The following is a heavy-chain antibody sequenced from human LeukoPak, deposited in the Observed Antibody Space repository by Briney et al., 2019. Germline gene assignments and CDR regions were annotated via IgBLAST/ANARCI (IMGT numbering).Heavy chain of an antibody. CDR2: IYYSGST. V-gene: IGHV4-59*01. J-gene: IGHJ3*02. CDR1: GGFISSYY. CDR3: AREKAHYDILTGYYYAFDI. D-gene: IGHD3-9*01. Sequence: SETLSLTCTVSGGFISSYYWSWIRQPPGKGLEWIGYIYYSGSTNYNPSLKSRVTISVDTSKNQFSLKLSSVTAADTAVYYCAREKAHYDILTGYYYAFDIWGQGTMVTVSS.